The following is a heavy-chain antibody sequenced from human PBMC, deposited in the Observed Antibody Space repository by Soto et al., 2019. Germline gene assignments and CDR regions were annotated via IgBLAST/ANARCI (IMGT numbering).Heavy chain of an antibody. J-gene: IGHJ6*02. V-gene: IGHV3-11*06. CDR2: ISGSNIYT. D-gene: IGHD2-2*01. CDR1: GFTFSDYY. CDR3: ARDGGEVIPAAIGGGYGMDV. Sequence: GGSLRLSCAASGFTFSDYYMSWIRQAPGKWLEWISYISGSNIYTNYADSVKGRFTISRDNANNSLYLQMDSLRVEDTAVYYCARDGGEVIPAAIGGGYGMDVWGQGXTVTVSS.